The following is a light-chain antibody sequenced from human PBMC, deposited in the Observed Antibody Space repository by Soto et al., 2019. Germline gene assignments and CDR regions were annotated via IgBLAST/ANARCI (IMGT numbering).Light chain of an antibody. Sequence: ESVLTQSPGTLSLSPGERATLSCRASQSVSSNYLTWYQQKPGQAPRLLIYGASSRATGIPDRFSGSGSGTDFTHTISRLEPEDFAVYYCQQYGSSPFPFGPGTKVDIK. CDR1: QSVSSNY. CDR3: QQYGSSPFP. V-gene: IGKV3-20*01. CDR2: GAS. J-gene: IGKJ3*01.